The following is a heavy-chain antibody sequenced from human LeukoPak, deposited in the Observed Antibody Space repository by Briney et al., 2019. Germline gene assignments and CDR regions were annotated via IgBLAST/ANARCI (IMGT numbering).Heavy chain of an antibody. V-gene: IGHV4-38-2*02. J-gene: IGHJ1*01. CDR3: ARERSSSWAEYFQH. CDR1: GYSISSGYY. D-gene: IGHD6-13*01. Sequence: SETLSLTCIVSGYSISSGYYWGWIRQPPGKGLEWIGNIHHSGSTYYNPSLKSRVTISVDTSKNQFSLKLSPVTAADTAVYYCARERSSSWAEYFQHWGQGTLVTVSS. CDR2: IHHSGST.